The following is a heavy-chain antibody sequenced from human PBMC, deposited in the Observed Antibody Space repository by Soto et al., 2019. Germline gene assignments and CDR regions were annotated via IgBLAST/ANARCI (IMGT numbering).Heavy chain of an antibody. Sequence: SETLSLTCTVSVDSITTYYWSWIRQPAGKGLEWIGRIDASGNTNYNPSLNSRVTMSIDTSKKQFSLKLASVTAADTAIYYCARYTNNWFQTEGMDVWGQGTTVTVSS. V-gene: IGHV4-4*07. CDR1: VDSITTYY. CDR3: ARYTNNWFQTEGMDV. CDR2: IDASGNT. D-gene: IGHD6-13*01. J-gene: IGHJ6*02.